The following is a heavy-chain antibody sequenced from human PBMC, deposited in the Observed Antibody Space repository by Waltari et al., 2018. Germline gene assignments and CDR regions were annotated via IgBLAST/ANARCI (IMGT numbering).Heavy chain of an antibody. V-gene: IGHV4-39*01. CDR2: MCYSWAP. Sequence: QLQLQESGPGLVKPSETLSLTCSVSGGSITSTSHYWGWIRQPPGQGLEWMGTMCYSWAPDGNPSLKSRVTMSRDTSKNQLSLKLGSVTAADTAVYYCATYIGASVGTAAFDVWGQGTMVTVSS. CDR3: ATYIGASVGTAAFDV. CDR1: GGSITSTSHY. D-gene: IGHD5-12*01. J-gene: IGHJ3*01.